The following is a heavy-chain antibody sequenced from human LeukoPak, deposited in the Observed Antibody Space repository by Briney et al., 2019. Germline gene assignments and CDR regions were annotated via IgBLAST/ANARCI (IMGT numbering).Heavy chain of an antibody. V-gene: IGHV1-8*01. J-gene: IGHJ5*02. Sequence: ASVKVSCKASGYTFTSYDINWVRQATGQGLEWMGWMNPNSGNTGYAQKFQGRVTMTRNTSISTAYMELSSLRSEDTAVYYCAKALPPSGWFGGYNWFDPWGQGTLVTVSS. CDR1: GYTFTSYD. CDR2: MNPNSGNT. CDR3: AKALPPSGWFGGYNWFDP. D-gene: IGHD6-19*01.